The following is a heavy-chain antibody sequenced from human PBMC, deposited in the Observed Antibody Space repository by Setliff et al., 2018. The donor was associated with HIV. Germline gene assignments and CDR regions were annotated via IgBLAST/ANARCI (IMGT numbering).Heavy chain of an antibody. J-gene: IGHJ1*01. D-gene: IGHD3-22*01. CDR2: IKQDGSEK. V-gene: IGHV3-7*03. CDR1: GFTFSSYW. Sequence: SCAASGFTFSSYWMSWVRQAPGKGLEWVANIKQDGSEKYYVDSVKGRFTISRDNAKNSLYLQMNSLRAEDTAVYYCARDVSDYYDSSGYQMAEYFQHWGQGTLVTVSS. CDR3: ARDVSDYYDSSGYQMAEYFQH.